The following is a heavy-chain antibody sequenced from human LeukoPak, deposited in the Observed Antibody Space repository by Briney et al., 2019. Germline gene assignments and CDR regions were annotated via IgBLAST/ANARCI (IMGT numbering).Heavy chain of an antibody. D-gene: IGHD3-22*01. J-gene: IGHJ3*02. V-gene: IGHV3-23*01. CDR1: GFTFSSYA. Sequence: GGSLRLSCAASGFTFSSYAMSWVRQAPGKGLEWASAISGSGGSTYYADSVMGRFTISRDNSKNTLYLQMNSLRAEDTAVYYCAKELPPDYYDSKGYLDIWGQGTMVTVSS. CDR2: ISGSGGST. CDR3: AKELPPDYYDSKGYLDI.